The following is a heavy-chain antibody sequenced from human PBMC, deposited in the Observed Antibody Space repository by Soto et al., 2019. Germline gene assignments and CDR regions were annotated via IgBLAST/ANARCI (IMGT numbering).Heavy chain of an antibody. J-gene: IGHJ4*02. Sequence: QVQLEQSGAEVKKPGSSVKVSCKASGGTFSSYAISWVRQAPGQGLEWMGGIIPVFGTGIYAQKFQGRVTITADKSTNTAYMELSSLRSEDTAVYFCARVGGTGGYTYGLDYWGQGTLVTVSS. V-gene: IGHV1-69*06. CDR2: IIPVFGTG. CDR3: ARVGGTGGYTYGLDY. D-gene: IGHD5-18*01. CDR1: GGTFSSYA.